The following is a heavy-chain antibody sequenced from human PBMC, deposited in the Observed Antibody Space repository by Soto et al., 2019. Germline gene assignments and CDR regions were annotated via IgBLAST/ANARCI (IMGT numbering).Heavy chain of an antibody. J-gene: IGHJ3*02. V-gene: IGHV3-74*01. D-gene: IGHD3-10*01. CDR1: GFTFSSYW. Sequence: EVQLVESGGGLVQPWGSLRLSCAASGFTFSSYWMHWVRQAPGKGLVWVSRINSDGSSTSYADSVKGRFTTSRDNSKNTRYLQMNSLRAEDTAVYYCASLRQLWSGAAFDIWGQGTMVTVSS. CDR3: ASLRQLWSGAAFDI. CDR2: INSDGSST.